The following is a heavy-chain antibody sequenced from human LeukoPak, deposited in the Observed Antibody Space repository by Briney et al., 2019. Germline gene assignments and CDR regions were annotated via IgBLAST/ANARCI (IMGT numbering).Heavy chain of an antibody. CDR3: ARDRRYSSSSPLYFDY. CDR1: GYTFTSYG. CDR2: ISAYNGNT. V-gene: IGHV1-18*01. Sequence: SXXVSCKASGYTFTSYGISWVRQAPGQGLEWMGWISAYNGNTNYAQKLQGRVTMTTDTSTSTAYMELRSLRSDDTAVYYCARDRRYSSSSPLYFDYWGQGTLVTVSS. D-gene: IGHD6-6*01. J-gene: IGHJ4*02.